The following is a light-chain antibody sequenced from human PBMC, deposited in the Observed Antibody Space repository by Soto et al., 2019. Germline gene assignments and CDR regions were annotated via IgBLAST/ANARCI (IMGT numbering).Light chain of an antibody. Sequence: DVQMTQSPSTLSASVGDRVIITCRASQSISTWLAWYQQKPGKAPKILIHKASSLESGVPSRFSGSGSGTEFTLTISSLQPDDFATYYCKQYNSYRTFGQGTKVDI. CDR3: KQYNSYRT. J-gene: IGKJ1*01. V-gene: IGKV1-5*03. CDR2: KAS. CDR1: QSISTW.